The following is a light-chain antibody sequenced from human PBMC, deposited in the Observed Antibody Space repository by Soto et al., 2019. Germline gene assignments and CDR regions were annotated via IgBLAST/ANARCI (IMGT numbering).Light chain of an antibody. V-gene: IGLV2-14*03. J-gene: IGLJ1*01. CDR1: SSDFGAYNY. CDR3: SSYTTSRTYV. CDR2: DVT. Sequence: QSALTQPASVSGSPGQSIAISCTGTSSDFGAYNYVSWYQQHPGKAPKLMIYDVTNRPSGVSNRFSGSKSGNTASLTISGLQAEDEADYYCSSYTTSRTYVFGTGTKLTVL.